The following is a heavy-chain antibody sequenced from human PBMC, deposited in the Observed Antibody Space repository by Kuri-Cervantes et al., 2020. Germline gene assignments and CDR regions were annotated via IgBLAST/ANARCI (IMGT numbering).Heavy chain of an antibody. CDR1: GGSISSSSYY. J-gene: IGHJ4*02. D-gene: IGHD2-15*01. CDR3: ARELGGGSFGI. CDR2: IYYTGTSVT. Sequence: ESLKISCTVSGGSISSSSYYWGWIRQPPGKGLEWIGSIYYTGTSVTAYNPSLKSRVSISVDTSKNQLSLKLSSVTAADTAVYYCARELGGGSFGIWGQGTLVTVSS. V-gene: IGHV4-39*02.